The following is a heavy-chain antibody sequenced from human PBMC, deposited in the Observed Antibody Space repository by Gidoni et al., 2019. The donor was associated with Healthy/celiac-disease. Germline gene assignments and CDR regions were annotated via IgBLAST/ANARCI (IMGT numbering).Heavy chain of an antibody. V-gene: IGHV1-58*01. CDR2: IVVGSGNT. CDR1: GFTFTSSA. Sequence: QMQLVQSGPEVKKPGTSVKVSCKASGFTFTSSAVQWVRQARGQRLEWIGWIVVGSGNTNYAQKFQERVTITRDMSTSTAYRELSSLRSEDTAVYYCAAGPTYYDFWSGYRPVADYYGMDVWGQGTTVTVSS. CDR3: AAGPTYYDFWSGYRPVADYYGMDV. J-gene: IGHJ6*02. D-gene: IGHD3-3*01.